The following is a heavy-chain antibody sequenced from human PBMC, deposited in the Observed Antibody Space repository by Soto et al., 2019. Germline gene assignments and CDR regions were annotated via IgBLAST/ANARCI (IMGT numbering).Heavy chain of an antibody. CDR3: ARGRPTFYDFWSGPQWGRYYYYGMDV. CDR2: INHSGST. Sequence: PSETLSLTCAVYGGSFSGYYWSWIRQPPGKGLEWIGEINHSGSTNYNPSLESRVTISVDTSKNQFSLKLSSVTAADTAVYYCARGRPTFYDFWSGPQWGRYYYYGMDVWGQGTTVTVSS. V-gene: IGHV4-34*01. D-gene: IGHD3-3*01. J-gene: IGHJ6*02. CDR1: GGSFSGYY.